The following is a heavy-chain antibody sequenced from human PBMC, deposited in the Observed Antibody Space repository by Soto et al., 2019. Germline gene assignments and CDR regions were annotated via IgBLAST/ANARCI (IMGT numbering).Heavy chain of an antibody. D-gene: IGHD3-22*01. Sequence: KQSQTLSLTCAISGDSVSSNSAAWNWIRQSPSRGLEWLGRTYYRSKWYNDYAVSVKSRITINPDTSKNQFSLQLNSVTPEDTAVYYCARDPRYYYESSGYYYYYYYGMDVWGQGTTVTVSS. V-gene: IGHV6-1*01. CDR1: GDSVSSNSAA. CDR2: TYYRSKWYN. J-gene: IGHJ6*02. CDR3: ARDPRYYYESSGYYYYYYYGMDV.